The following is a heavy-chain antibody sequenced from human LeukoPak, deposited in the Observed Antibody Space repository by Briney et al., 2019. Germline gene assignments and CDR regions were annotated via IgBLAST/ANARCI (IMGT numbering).Heavy chain of an antibody. D-gene: IGHD2-8*01. Sequence: SETLSLTCTVSGGSISSYYRSWIRQPPGKGLEWIGYIYYSGSTNYNPSLKSRVTISVDTSKNQFSLKLSSVTAADTAVYYCARARLYGSYYYYYGMDVWGQGTTVTVSS. V-gene: IGHV4-59*01. CDR1: GGSISSYY. J-gene: IGHJ6*02. CDR2: IYYSGST. CDR3: ARARLYGSYYYYYGMDV.